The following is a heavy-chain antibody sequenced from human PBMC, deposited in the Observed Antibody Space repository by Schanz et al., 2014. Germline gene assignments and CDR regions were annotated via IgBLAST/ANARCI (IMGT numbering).Heavy chain of an antibody. D-gene: IGHD6-13*01. CDR3: AKSQGSSFDS. Sequence: DVQLLESGGGLVQPGGSLRLSCAASGFTFTNYAMSWVRQAPGKGLEWVSIIFTDGRTYYADSVKGRFTISSDNSKSTLYLQMSSLRAEDTAVYYCAKSQGSSFDSWGQGTLVTVSS. CDR2: IIFTDGRT. CDR1: GFTFTNYA. J-gene: IGHJ4*02. V-gene: IGHV3-23*03.